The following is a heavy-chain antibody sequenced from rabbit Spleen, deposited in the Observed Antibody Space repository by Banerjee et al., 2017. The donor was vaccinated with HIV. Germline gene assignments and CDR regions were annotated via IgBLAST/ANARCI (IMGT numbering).Heavy chain of an antibody. CDR1: GFSFNSGDD. CDR2: IDSGSSGFT. CDR3: ARDSGTSFSSYGMDL. V-gene: IGHV1S40*01. Sequence: QSLEESGGGLVKPGASLTLTCKASGFSFNSGDDMCWVRQAPGKGLEWIACIDSGSSGFTYFATWAKGRFTCSKTSSTTVTLQMTRLTAADTATYFCARDSGTSFSSYGMDLWGPGTLVTVS. J-gene: IGHJ6*01. D-gene: IGHD8-1*01.